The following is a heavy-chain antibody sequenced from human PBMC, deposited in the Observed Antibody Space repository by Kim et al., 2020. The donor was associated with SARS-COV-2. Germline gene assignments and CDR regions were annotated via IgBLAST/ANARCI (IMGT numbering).Heavy chain of an antibody. CDR3: VRVTAVTTNWFDH. V-gene: IGHV3-21*01. D-gene: IGHD4-17*01. CDR1: GFTFSSYG. CDR2: ISSSSSYI. J-gene: IGHJ5*02. Sequence: GGSLRLSCAASGFTFSSYGMNWVRQAPGKGLEWVSSISSSSSYIYYADSVKGRFTISRDNAKNSLYLQMNSLRAEDTAVYYCVRVTAVTTNWFDHWGQGTLVTVSS.